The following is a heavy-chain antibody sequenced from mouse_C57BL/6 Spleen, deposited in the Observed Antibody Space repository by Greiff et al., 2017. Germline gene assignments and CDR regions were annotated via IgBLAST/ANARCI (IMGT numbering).Heavy chain of an antibody. CDR1: GYTFTSYW. CDR3: ARGYYGSSPYAMDY. D-gene: IGHD1-1*01. V-gene: IGHV1-52*01. Sequence: VQLQQSGAELVRPGSSVKLSCKASGYTFTSYWMHWVKQRPIQGLEWIGNIDPSDSETHYNQKFKDKATLTVDKSSSTAYMQLSSLTSEDSAVYYCARGYYGSSPYAMDYWGQGTSVTVSS. J-gene: IGHJ4*01. CDR2: IDPSDSET.